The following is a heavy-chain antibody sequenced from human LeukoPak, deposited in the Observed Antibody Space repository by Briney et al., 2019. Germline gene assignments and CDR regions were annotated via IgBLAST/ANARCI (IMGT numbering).Heavy chain of an antibody. CDR1: GFNFNGYD. D-gene: IGHD4-17*01. Sequence: GGSLRLSCAASGFNFNGYDMHWVRQVIGKGLEWVSAIGIAGDTYYPGSVKGRFTISRENAKNSLYLQMNSLRADDTAVYYCARGCGPTVTTGCWLGPWGQGTLVIVSS. J-gene: IGHJ5*02. V-gene: IGHV3-13*01. CDR2: IGIAGDT. CDR3: ARGCGPTVTTGCWLGP.